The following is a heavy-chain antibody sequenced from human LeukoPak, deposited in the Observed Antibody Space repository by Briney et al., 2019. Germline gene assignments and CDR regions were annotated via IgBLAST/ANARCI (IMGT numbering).Heavy chain of an antibody. V-gene: IGHV1-2*02. Sequence: ASVKVSCKASGYTFTGYYMHWVRQAPGQGLEWMGWINPNSGGTNYAQKFQGRVTITRDTSASTAYMELSSLRSEDTAVYYCARSGSPAGYCSSTSCYPSYYYYYYMDVWGKGTTVTVSS. D-gene: IGHD2-2*01. CDR1: GYTFTGYY. J-gene: IGHJ6*03. CDR2: INPNSGGT. CDR3: ARSGSPAGYCSSTSCYPSYYYYYYMDV.